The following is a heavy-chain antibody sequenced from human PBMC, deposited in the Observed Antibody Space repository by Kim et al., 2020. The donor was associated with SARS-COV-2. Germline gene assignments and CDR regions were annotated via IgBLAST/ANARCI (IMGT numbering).Heavy chain of an antibody. D-gene: IGHD3-3*01. Sequence: SRVTISVDTSKNQFSLKLSSVTAADTAVYYCARHGDFTIFGVVVGYGMDVWGQGTTVTVSS. V-gene: IGHV4-59*08. CDR3: ARHGDFTIFGVVVGYGMDV. J-gene: IGHJ6*02.